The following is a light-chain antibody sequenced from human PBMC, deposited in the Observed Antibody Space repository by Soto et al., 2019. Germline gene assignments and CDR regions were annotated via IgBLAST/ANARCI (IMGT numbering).Light chain of an antibody. CDR1: NSSIGAGYD. J-gene: IGLJ1*01. CDR3: QSYDGSLSGYV. CDR2: GND. V-gene: IGLV1-40*01. Sequence: QSVLTQPPSASGTPGQRVTISCSGSNSSIGAGYDVHWYQRLPGTAPKLLIYGNDSRPSGVPDRFSGSKSGTSASLAITGLQAEDEADYYCQSYDGSLSGYVFGSGTKVTVL.